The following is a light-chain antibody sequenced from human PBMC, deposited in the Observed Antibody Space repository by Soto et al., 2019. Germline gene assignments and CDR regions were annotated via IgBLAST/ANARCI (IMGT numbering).Light chain of an antibody. CDR1: QSVSNNY. V-gene: IGKV3-20*01. Sequence: EIVLTQSPGTLSLSPGERATLSCRASQSVSNNYLAWYQQKPGQTPRLLIYAVSSRATGIPDRFSGSVSGTAFTLTISKLQPEDFAVYIYQQYGTSPLTFGGGTKVEIK. CDR2: AVS. CDR3: QQYGTSPLT. J-gene: IGKJ4*01.